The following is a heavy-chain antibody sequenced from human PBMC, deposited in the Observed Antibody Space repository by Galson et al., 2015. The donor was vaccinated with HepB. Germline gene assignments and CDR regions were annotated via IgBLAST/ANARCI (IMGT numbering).Heavy chain of an antibody. CDR2: NNHSGTT. D-gene: IGHD4-17*01. Sequence: ETLSLTCAVYGGSLSGFYWSWIRRPPGKGLEWIGDNNHSGTTYYNPSLKSRVTISVDTSKNQFSLKLRTVTAADTAAYYCARRRTVNIPLYGYYYLDVWGKGTTVTVSS. J-gene: IGHJ6*03. CDR3: ARRRTVNIPLYGYYYLDV. V-gene: IGHV4-34*01. CDR1: GGSLSGFY.